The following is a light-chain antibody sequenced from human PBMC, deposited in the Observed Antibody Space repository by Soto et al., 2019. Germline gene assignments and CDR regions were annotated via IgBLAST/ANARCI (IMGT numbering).Light chain of an antibody. Sequence: QSVLTQPPSVSAAPGQTVTISCSGSSSDVGSNYVCWYQQFSGSAPKLLIYETNKRSSGIPDRFSGSKSGASATLAITGPQTGDEADYYCGTWDSSLSADVFGTGTKLTVL. J-gene: IGLJ1*01. V-gene: IGLV1-51*02. CDR1: SSDVGSNY. CDR2: ETN. CDR3: GTWDSSLSADV.